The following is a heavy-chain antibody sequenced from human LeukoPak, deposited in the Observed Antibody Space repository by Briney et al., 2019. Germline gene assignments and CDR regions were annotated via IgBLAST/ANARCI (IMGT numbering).Heavy chain of an antibody. D-gene: IGHD5-24*01. CDR1: GFTFSSYW. V-gene: IGHV3-74*01. CDR2: INSDGSST. J-gene: IGHJ4*02. CDR3: ARGDVEMATITSLDY. Sequence: PGGSLRLSCAASGFTFSSYWMHWARHAPGQGLVWVSRINSDGSSTSYADSVKGRFTISRDNAKNTLYLQMNSLRAEDTAVYYCARGDVEMATITSLDYWGQGTLVTVSS.